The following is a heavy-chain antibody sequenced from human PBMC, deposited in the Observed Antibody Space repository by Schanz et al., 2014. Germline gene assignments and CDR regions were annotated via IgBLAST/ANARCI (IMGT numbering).Heavy chain of an antibody. CDR1: GITFSSHS. Sequence: EVHLVESGGGLVQPGGSLRLSCAASGITFSSHSFNWVRQAPGKGPEWISYTGPYGKTIYYADSVKGRFTLYRDNAKDSLFLQMDSLRADDTAVYYCARVALPGYSSPRDAFDIWGQGTMVTVSS. D-gene: IGHD5-18*01. V-gene: IGHV3-48*01. CDR2: TGPYGKTI. J-gene: IGHJ3*02. CDR3: ARVALPGYSSPRDAFDI.